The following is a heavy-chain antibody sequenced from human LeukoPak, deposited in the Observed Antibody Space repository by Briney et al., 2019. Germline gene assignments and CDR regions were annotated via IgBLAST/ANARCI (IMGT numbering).Heavy chain of an antibody. CDR3: ATFSGIAVAGSVY. J-gene: IGHJ4*02. V-gene: IGHV1-24*01. CDR1: GYTLTELS. D-gene: IGHD6-19*01. CDR2: FDPEDGET. Sequence: ASVKVSCKVSGYTLTELSMHWVRQAPGTGLEWMGGFDPEDGETIFAQKFQGRVTMTEDTSTDTAYMELSSLRSEDTAVYYCATFSGIAVAGSVYWGQGTLVTVSS.